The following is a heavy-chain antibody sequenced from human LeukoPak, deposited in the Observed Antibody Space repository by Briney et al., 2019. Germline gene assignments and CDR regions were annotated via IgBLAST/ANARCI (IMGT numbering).Heavy chain of an antibody. CDR2: IYYSGST. CDR3: SRAQVLQWFGELVLNNGAFDI. CDR1: GGSISSYY. V-gene: IGHV4-59*01. D-gene: IGHD3-10*01. Sequence: PSETLSLTYTVSGGSISSYYWSWIRQPPGKGLEWIGHIYYSGSTNYNPSLKSRVTISVDTSKNQFSLKLSSVTAADTAQYYCSRAQVLQWFGELVLNNGAFDIWGQGTMVTVSS. J-gene: IGHJ3*02.